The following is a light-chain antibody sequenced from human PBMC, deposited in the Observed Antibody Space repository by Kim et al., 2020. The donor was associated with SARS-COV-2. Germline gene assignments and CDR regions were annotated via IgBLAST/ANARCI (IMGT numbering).Light chain of an antibody. CDR1: SRYVGVYNY. J-gene: IGLJ1*01. CDR3: SSYTSSSTPYV. V-gene: IGLV2-14*03. Sequence: TRSCTEPSRYVGVYNYVSWYQQHPGKAPKLMIYNVRNRPSVVSNRFSGSKSGNTASLTISGLQAEDEADYYCSSYTSSSTPYVFGTGTKVTVL. CDR2: NVR.